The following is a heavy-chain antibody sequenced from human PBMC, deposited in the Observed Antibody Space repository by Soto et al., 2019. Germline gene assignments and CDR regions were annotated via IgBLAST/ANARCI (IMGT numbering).Heavy chain of an antibody. CDR1: GFTFSNYA. V-gene: IGHV3-23*01. J-gene: IGHJ4*02. D-gene: IGHD3-22*01. CDR3: AKGHYYYDSSGYRHFDY. Sequence: EVQLLESGGGLVQPGGSLRLSCAASGFTFSNYAMSWVRQAPGKGLEWVSTLRIGGSITYYADSVKGRFTVSRDNSKNTLYLLMNGLRAEDTAVYYCAKGHYYYDSSGYRHFDYWGQGTRVTVSS. CDR2: LRIGGSIT.